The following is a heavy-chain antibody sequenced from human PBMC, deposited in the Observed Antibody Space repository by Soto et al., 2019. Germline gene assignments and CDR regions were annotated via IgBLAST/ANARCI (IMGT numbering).Heavy chain of an antibody. V-gene: IGHV3-30-3*01. CDR3: ARDVARKQLWNYYGMDV. Sequence: QVQLVESGGGVVQPGRSLRLSCAASGFTFSSYAMHWVRQAPGKGLEWVAVISYDGSNKYYADSVKGRFTISRDNSKNTLYLQMNSLRGEDTAVYYCARDVARKQLWNYYGMDVWGQGTTVTVSS. J-gene: IGHJ6*02. D-gene: IGHD5-18*01. CDR2: ISYDGSNK. CDR1: GFTFSSYA.